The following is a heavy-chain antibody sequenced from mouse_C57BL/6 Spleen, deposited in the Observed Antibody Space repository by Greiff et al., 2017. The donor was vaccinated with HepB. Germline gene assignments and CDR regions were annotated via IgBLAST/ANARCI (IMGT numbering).Heavy chain of an antibody. CDR2: ISSGSSTI. J-gene: IGHJ1*03. V-gene: IGHV5-17*01. CDR1: GFTFSDYG. Sequence: EVQVVESGGGLVKPGGSLKLSCAASGFTFSDYGMHWVRQAPEKGLEWVAYISSGSSTIYYADTVKGRFTISRDNAKNTLFLQMTSLRSEDTAMYYCAREAGYYGSSSYWYFDVWGTGTTVTVSS. CDR3: AREAGYYGSSSYWYFDV. D-gene: IGHD1-1*01.